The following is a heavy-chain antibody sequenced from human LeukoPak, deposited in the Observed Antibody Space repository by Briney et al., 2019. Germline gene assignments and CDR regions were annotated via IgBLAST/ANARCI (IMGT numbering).Heavy chain of an antibody. Sequence: GGSLRLSCSASGFIFSDYGMHWVRQAPGKGLEWVAVIFYDGTERYYADSVKGRFIISRDNSKNTLYLQMNSLRSDDTAVYYCAKDWGYGLGNYLDSWGQGSLV. D-gene: IGHD3-16*02. V-gene: IGHV3-30*18. CDR3: AKDWGYGLGNYLDS. CDR1: GFIFSDYG. J-gene: IGHJ4*02. CDR2: IFYDGTER.